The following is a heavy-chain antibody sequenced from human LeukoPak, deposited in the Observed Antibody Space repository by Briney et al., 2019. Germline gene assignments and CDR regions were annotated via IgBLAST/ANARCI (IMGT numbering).Heavy chain of an antibody. CDR3: AKIHQNRVVVGAKGAFDI. Sequence: GGSLRLSCEASGLTFNNYAMHWVRQSSRKGLEWVSGIGSSGGGTYYADSVKGRFTISRDTSKDTVYLQMDSLRAEDTAIYYCAKIHQNRVVVGAKGAFDIWGQGTVVTVSS. CDR2: IGSSGGGT. D-gene: IGHD2-15*01. V-gene: IGHV3-23*01. CDR1: GLTFNNYA. J-gene: IGHJ3*02.